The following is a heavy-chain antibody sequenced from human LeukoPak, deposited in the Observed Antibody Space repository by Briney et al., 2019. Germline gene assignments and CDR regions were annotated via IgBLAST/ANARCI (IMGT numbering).Heavy chain of an antibody. CDR1: GFTFSSHE. J-gene: IGHJ4*02. D-gene: IGHD4-11*01. Sequence: GGTLRLSCAASGFTFSSHEMNWVRQPPGKGLEWVSYISGSGSSIDYTESVEGRFTISRDNARNSLYLQMNSLRAEDTAVYYCARDGSNFDPFDYWGQGTLVTVSS. CDR3: ARDGSNFDPFDY. CDR2: ISGSGSSI. V-gene: IGHV3-48*03.